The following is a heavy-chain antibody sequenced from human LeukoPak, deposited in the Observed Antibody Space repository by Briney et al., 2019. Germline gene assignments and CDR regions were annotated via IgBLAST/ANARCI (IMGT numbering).Heavy chain of an antibody. J-gene: IGHJ5*02. CDR2: VIPIFGTA. Sequence: SVKVSCKASGGTFSSYAISWVRQAPGQGLEWMGRVIPIFGTANYAQKFQGRVTITADKSTSTAYMELSSLRSEDTAVYYCARSPLLIAAAGGGWFDPWGQGTLVTVSS. CDR1: GGTFSSYA. CDR3: ARSPLLIAAAGGGWFDP. V-gene: IGHV1-69*06. D-gene: IGHD6-13*01.